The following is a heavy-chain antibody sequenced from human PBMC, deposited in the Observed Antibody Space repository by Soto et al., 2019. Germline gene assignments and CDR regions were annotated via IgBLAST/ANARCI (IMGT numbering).Heavy chain of an antibody. D-gene: IGHD3-10*01. CDR2: IYYSVST. V-gene: IGHV4-59*01. J-gene: IGHJ6*02. CDR1: GGSISIYF. CDR3: ARARGLLWFGDRGDYYGMDV. Sequence: SETLSLTCSVSGGSISIYFWSWIRQPPGKGLEWIGYIYYSVSTNYNPSLKSRVTISVDTSKNQFSLKLSSVTAADTAVYYCARARGLLWFGDRGDYYGMDVWGQGTTVTVSS.